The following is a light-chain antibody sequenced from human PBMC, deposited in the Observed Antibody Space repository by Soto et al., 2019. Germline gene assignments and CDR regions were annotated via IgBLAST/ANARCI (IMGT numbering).Light chain of an antibody. J-gene: IGKJ1*01. V-gene: IGKV4-1*01. CDR2: WAS. CDR3: QHYYSTQQT. Sequence: DIVMTQSPDSLAVSLGERATINCKSSQNILYSSNNKNYLAWYQQKPGQPPKLLTYWASTRESGVPDRISGSGCGRCLAVTASSLQAEDVAVYYCQHYYSTQQTVGQGAKVDI. CDR1: QNILYSSNNKNY.